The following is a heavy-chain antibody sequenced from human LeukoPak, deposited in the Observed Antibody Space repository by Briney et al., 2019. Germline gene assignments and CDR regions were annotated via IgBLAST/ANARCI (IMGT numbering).Heavy chain of an antibody. D-gene: IGHD3-10*01. V-gene: IGHV4-59*01. CDR1: GGSISSYY. Sequence: PSETLSLTCTVSGGSISSYYWSWIRQPPGEGLEWIGYIYYSGSTNYNPSLKSRVTISVDTSKNQFSLKLSSVTAADTAVYYCARGRGSGTLDGYYYYGMDVWGQGTTVTVSS. CDR2: IYYSGST. CDR3: ARGRGSGTLDGYYYYGMDV. J-gene: IGHJ6*02.